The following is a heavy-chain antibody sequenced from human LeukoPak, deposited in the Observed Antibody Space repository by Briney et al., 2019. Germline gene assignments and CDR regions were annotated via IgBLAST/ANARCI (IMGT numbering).Heavy chain of an antibody. D-gene: IGHD6-13*01. CDR3: ARILFSSSSFHAFDI. CDR2: IIPVLNIT. Sequence: SVKVSCKTSGGTFSSSAITWVRQAPGQGLEWMGRIIPVLNITTYAQKFQGSVTITADESTSTAYMELSSLRSEDTAVYYCARILFSSSSFHAFDIWGQGTMVTVSS. V-gene: IGHV1-69*04. J-gene: IGHJ3*02. CDR1: GGTFSSSA.